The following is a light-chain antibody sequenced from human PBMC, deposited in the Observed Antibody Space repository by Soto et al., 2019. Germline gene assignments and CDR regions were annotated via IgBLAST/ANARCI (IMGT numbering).Light chain of an antibody. Sequence: EIVMTQSPGTLSVSPGERATLSCRASQSVSVNLAWYQQKPGQAPRLLIYGVSTRATGIPARFSGSESGTEFTLTISSLQSEDFAVYYCQQYYDWPFTFGPGTKVDIK. CDR2: GVS. V-gene: IGKV3-15*01. J-gene: IGKJ3*01. CDR3: QQYYDWPFT. CDR1: QSVSVN.